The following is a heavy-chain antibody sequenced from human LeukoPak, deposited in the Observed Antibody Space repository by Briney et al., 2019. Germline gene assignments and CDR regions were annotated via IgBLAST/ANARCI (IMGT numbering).Heavy chain of an antibody. Sequence: WSWIRXPAXXKLEWIGRMYIGEDTNYNSSLKSRLNMSVDTSKNQFSLKLSSVTAADTAVYYCARGGGIYYDYWGQGTLVTVSS. D-gene: IGHD1-26*01. CDR2: MYIGEDT. J-gene: IGHJ4*02. V-gene: IGHV4-4*07. CDR3: ARGGGIYYDY.